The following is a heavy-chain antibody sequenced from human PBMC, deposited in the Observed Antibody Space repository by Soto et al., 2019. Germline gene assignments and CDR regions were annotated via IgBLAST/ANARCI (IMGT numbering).Heavy chain of an antibody. V-gene: IGHV4-30-2*06. CDR2: TYQSGSA. CDR3: ARDYYGMDV. Sequence: QLQLQESGSGLVKPSQTLSLTCTVSGGSITSGGYSWTWLRQSPGKGLEWIGYTYQSGSAYYNPSLKSRVTISVDRSKNQFYLNLTYVTAAGTAVYYCARDYYGMDVWGQGTTVTVSS. CDR1: GGSITSGGYS. J-gene: IGHJ6*02.